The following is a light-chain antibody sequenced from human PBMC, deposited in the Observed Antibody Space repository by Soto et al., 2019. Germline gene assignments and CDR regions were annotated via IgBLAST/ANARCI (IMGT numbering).Light chain of an antibody. CDR3: QQFAEYPTLT. CDR1: QAIRSA. V-gene: IGKV1D-13*01. Sequence: AIQLTQSPSSLSASVGDRVTITCRASQAIRSALAWYQQRPGQPPRLLISEASSLESGVPSRFGGSGSGTHFTLTISSLQPEDFATYYCQQFAEYPTLTFGGGTKVEI. CDR2: EAS. J-gene: IGKJ4*01.